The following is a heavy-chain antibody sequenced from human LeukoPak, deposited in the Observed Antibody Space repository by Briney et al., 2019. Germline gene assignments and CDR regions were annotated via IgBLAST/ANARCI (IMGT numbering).Heavy chain of an antibody. V-gene: IGHV3-48*03. Sequence: PGGSLRLSCTASGFTFSSYEMNWVRQAPGKGLEWVSYISSGTTTIYYADSVKGRFTISRDNAKNSLYLQMNSLRAEDTAVYYCARRYCSSTSCTLGYWGQGTLVTVSS. CDR1: GFTFSSYE. D-gene: IGHD2-2*01. CDR2: ISSGTTTI. CDR3: ARRYCSSTSCTLGY. J-gene: IGHJ4*02.